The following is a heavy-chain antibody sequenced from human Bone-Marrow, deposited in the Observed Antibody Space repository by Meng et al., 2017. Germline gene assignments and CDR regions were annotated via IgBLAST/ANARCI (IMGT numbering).Heavy chain of an antibody. D-gene: IGHD1-26*01. V-gene: IGHV3-30*01. CDR1: GITFSRYA. Sequence: VERVGYGGGGVQPGRPVRLSCAASGITFSRYAMHCVRQAPGKGLEWVAVISYDGRNKYYADSVKGRFTISRDNSKNTLYLQMNSLRAEDTAVYYCASDAGRYYLWYYFDYWGQGTLVTVSS. J-gene: IGHJ4*02. CDR3: ASDAGRYYLWYYFDY. CDR2: ISYDGRNK.